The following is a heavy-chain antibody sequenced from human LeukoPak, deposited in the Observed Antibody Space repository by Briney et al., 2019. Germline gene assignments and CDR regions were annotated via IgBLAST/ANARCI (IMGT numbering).Heavy chain of an antibody. CDR3: VKDRTINGRLSPFDS. Sequence: GTSLRLSCAASGFSFTTYGMHWVRQAPLKGLEWLAAISYDGRNQNYADSVKGRFTIFRDNSQNTLYLQMNSLRAEDTALYYCVKDRTINGRLSPFDSWGQGTLVTVSS. V-gene: IGHV3-30*18. CDR2: ISYDGRNQ. CDR1: GFSFTTYG. J-gene: IGHJ4*02. D-gene: IGHD1-26*01.